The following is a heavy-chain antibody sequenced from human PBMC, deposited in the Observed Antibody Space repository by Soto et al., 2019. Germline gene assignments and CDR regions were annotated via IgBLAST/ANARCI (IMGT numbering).Heavy chain of an antibody. D-gene: IGHD1-7*01. J-gene: IGHJ4*02. Sequence: GGSLRLSCAASGFTFSTYALSWVHQAPGKGPEWVSAISANGQGIYYADSVRGRFTISRDNSKNTIFLHMDSLRAEDTAVYYCAKDRNYPRDQFHYWGQGTLVTVSS. CDR1: GFTFSTYA. CDR2: ISANGQGI. CDR3: AKDRNYPRDQFHY. V-gene: IGHV3-23*01.